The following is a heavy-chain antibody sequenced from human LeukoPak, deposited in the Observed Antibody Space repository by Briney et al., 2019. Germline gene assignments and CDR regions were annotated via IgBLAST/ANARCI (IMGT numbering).Heavy chain of an antibody. D-gene: IGHD6-13*01. CDR3: ARSSFIAAAATDLYDY. J-gene: IGHJ4*02. CDR1: GYTFTSYG. Sequence: GASVKVSCKASGYTFTSYGISWVRQAPGQGLEWMGWINPNSGGTNYAQKFQGRVTMTRDTSISTAYMELSRLRSDDTAVYYCARSSFIAAAATDLYDYWGQGTLVTVSS. CDR2: INPNSGGT. V-gene: IGHV1-2*02.